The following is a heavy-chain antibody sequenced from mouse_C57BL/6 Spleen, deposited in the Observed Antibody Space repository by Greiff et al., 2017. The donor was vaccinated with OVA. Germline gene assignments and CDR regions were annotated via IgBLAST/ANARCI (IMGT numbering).Heavy chain of an antibody. CDR3: ARFSNFYYFDN. D-gene: IGHD2-5*01. CDR1: GYSFTGYY. CDR2: INPSTGGT. V-gene: IGHV1-42*01. Sequence: EVQLQQSGPELVKPGASVKISCKASGYSFTGYYMNWVKQSPEKSLEWIGEINPSTGGTTYNQKFKAKATLTVDKSSSTAYMQLKSLTSGDSAVXYSARFSNFYYFDNWGQGTTLTVSS. J-gene: IGHJ2*01.